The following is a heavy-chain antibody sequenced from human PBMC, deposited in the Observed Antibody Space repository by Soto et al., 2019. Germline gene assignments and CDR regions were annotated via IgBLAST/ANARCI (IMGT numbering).Heavy chain of an antibody. CDR2: IIPILGIA. J-gene: IGHJ6*03. CDR1: GGTFSSYT. V-gene: IGHV1-69*02. CDR3: ARGLWFGELSGVYYYYYYMDV. Sequence: ASVKVSCKASGGTFSSYTISWVRQAPGXGLEWMGRIIPILGIANYAQKFQGRVTITADKSTSTAYMELSSLRSEDTAVYYCARGLWFGELSGVYYYYYYMDVWGKGTTVTVSS. D-gene: IGHD3-10*01.